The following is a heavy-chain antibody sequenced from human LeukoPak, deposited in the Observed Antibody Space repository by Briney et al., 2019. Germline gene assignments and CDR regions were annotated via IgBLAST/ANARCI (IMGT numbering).Heavy chain of an antibody. CDR1: GYSISSGYY. J-gene: IGHJ4*02. CDR3: ASAPRAATTIQFDY. V-gene: IGHV4-38-2*02. D-gene: IGHD5-12*01. CDR2: VYHSEST. Sequence: PSETLSLTCTVSGYSISSGYYWGWIRQPPGKGLEWIGNVYHSESTYFSPSLKRRVTISVDTSKNQVSLKLSSVTAADTSVYYCASAPRAATTIQFDYWGQRTLVTASS.